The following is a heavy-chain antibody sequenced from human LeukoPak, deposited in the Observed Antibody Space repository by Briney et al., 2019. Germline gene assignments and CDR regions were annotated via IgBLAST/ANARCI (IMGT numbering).Heavy chain of an antibody. CDR2: ISYDGSNK. CDR3: AKDQFSSGFEYFQH. J-gene: IGHJ1*01. V-gene: IGHV3-30*18. D-gene: IGHD6-19*01. CDR1: GFTFSSYS. Sequence: PGGSLRLSCAASGFTFSSYSMNWVRQAPGKGLEWVAVISYDGSNKYYADSVKGRFTISRDNSKNTLYLQMNSLRPEDTAVYYCAKDQFSSGFEYFQHWGQGTLVTVSS.